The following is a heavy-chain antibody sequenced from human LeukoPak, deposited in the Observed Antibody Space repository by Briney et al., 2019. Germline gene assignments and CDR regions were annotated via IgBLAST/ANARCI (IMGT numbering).Heavy chain of an antibody. CDR1: GGSISSYY. D-gene: IGHD2-2*01. CDR3: ARRRYCSSTSCSPRFDY. J-gene: IGHJ4*02. CDR2: IYHSGST. Sequence: SETLSLTCTVSGGSISSYYWSWIRQPPGKGLEWIGEIYHSGSTNYNPSLKSRVTISVDTSKYQCSLRLSSVTAADTAVYYCARRRYCSSTSCSPRFDYWGQGTLVTVSS. V-gene: IGHV4-59*12.